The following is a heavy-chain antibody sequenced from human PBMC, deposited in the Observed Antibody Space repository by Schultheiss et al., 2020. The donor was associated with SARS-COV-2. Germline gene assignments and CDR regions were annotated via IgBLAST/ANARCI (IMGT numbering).Heavy chain of an antibody. CDR1: GGSISSSSYY. D-gene: IGHD6-13*01. J-gene: IGHJ5*02. V-gene: IGHV4-39*07. CDR3: AKGYSPGRGFDP. Sequence: SETLSLTCTVSGGSISSSSYYWGWIRQPPGKGLEWIGEINHSGSTNYNPSLKSRVTISVDTSKNQFSLKLSSVTAADTAVYYCAKGYSPGRGFDPWGQGTLVTVSS. CDR2: INHSGST.